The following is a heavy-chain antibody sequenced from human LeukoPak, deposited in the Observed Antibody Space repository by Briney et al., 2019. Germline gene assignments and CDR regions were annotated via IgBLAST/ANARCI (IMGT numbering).Heavy chain of an antibody. J-gene: IGHJ4*02. CDR3: ARQLGAAAGRVFFDF. Sequence: GESLKISCKGSGYSFSNSWIAWVRQMPGKGLKWMGIVYPGDSDTRYSPSFQGQVTFSADKSISTAYLQWSSLKAADAAMYYCARQLGAAAGRVFFDFWGQGTLVSVSS. D-gene: IGHD6-13*01. CDR2: VYPGDSDT. V-gene: IGHV5-51*01. CDR1: GYSFSNSW.